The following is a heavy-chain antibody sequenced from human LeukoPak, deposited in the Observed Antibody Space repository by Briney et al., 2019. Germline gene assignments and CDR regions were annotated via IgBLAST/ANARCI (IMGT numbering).Heavy chain of an antibody. CDR1: GYTFTSFG. CDR3: ARDCSSTSCLFDY. V-gene: IGHV1-18*01. D-gene: IGHD2-2*01. Sequence: ASVKVSCKASGYTFTSFGISWVRPAPGQGLEWMGWISACNGNTNSAQKFQGRVTMTTDTSTSTAYMELRSLRSDDTAVYYCARDCSSTSCLFDYWGQGTLVTVSS. J-gene: IGHJ4*02. CDR2: ISACNGNT.